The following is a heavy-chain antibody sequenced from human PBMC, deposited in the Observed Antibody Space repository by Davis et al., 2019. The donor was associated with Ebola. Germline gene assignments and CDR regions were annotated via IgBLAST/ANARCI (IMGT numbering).Heavy chain of an antibody. D-gene: IGHD6-13*01. J-gene: IGHJ6*04. CDR1: GFTVNTND. V-gene: IGHV3-66*02. CDR3: AKSTLAAAGIGYYYYGMDV. Sequence: GGSLRLSCAASGFTVNTNDMTWVRQAPGKGLEWVSVIHSGGSIYYADSVKGRFTISRDNSKNTLYLQMNSLRAEDTAVYYCAKSTLAAAGIGYYYYGMDVWGKGTTVTVSS. CDR2: IHSGGSI.